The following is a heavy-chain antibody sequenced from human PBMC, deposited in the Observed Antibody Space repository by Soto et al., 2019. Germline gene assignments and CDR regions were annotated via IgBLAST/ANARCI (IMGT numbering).Heavy chain of an antibody. CDR3: AKVSISGWFYFDY. CDR2: ISGSGGST. CDR1: GLTFSSYA. Sequence: GGSLRLSCAASGLTFSSYAMSWVRQAPGKGLEWVSAISGSGGSTYYADSVKGRFTISRDNSKNTLYLQMNSLRAEDTAVYYCAKVSISGWFYFDYWGQGTLVTVSS. V-gene: IGHV3-23*01. D-gene: IGHD6-19*01. J-gene: IGHJ4*02.